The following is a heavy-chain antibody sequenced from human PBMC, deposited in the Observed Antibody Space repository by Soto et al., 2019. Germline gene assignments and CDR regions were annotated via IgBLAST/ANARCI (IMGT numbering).Heavy chain of an antibody. V-gene: IGHV4-59*01. CDR2: IYYSGST. Sequence: SETLSLTCTVYGGSISSYYWSWIRQPPGKGLEWIGYIYYSGSTNYNPSLKSRVTISVDTSKNQFSLKLSSVTAADTAVYYCARLMVKGYYGMDVWGQGTTVTVSS. CDR3: ARLMVKGYYGMDV. D-gene: IGHD5-18*01. J-gene: IGHJ6*02. CDR1: GGSISSYY.